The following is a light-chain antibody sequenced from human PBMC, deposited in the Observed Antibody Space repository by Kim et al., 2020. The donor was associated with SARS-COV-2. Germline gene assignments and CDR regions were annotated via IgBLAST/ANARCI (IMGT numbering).Light chain of an antibody. CDR3: AAWDDSLNGYV. J-gene: IGLJ1*01. CDR1: RSNMGSNN. CDR2: RDS. Sequence: GQRVNMSCSGRRSNMGSNNVNWYQQIPRTAPKLLIYRDSQRPSGVPDRFSGSKSDTSASLAISGLQSEDEAEYYCAAWDDSLNGYVFGTGTKVTVL. V-gene: IGLV1-44*01.